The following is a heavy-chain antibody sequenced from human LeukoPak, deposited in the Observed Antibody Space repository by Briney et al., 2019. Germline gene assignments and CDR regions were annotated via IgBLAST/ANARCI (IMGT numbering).Heavy chain of an antibody. Sequence: ASVKVSCKASRYTFTGYYMHWVRQAPGQGLEWMGWINPNSGGTNYAQKFQGRVTMTRDTSISTAYMELSRLRSDDTAVYYCARDPRESAMVFGFDYWGQGTLVTVSS. V-gene: IGHV1-2*02. J-gene: IGHJ4*02. D-gene: IGHD5-18*01. CDR1: RYTFTGYY. CDR3: ARDPRESAMVFGFDY. CDR2: INPNSGGT.